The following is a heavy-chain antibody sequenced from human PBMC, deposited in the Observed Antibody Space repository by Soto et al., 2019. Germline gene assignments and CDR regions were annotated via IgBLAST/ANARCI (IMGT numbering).Heavy chain of an antibody. CDR1: GFSLSTSGVG. CDR3: AHRVGRYGYVSFDY. D-gene: IGHD5-18*01. CDR2: IYWDDDK. J-gene: IGHJ4*02. V-gene: IGHV2-5*02. Sequence: QITLKTSGPTLVKPTQTLTLTCTFSGFSLSTSGVGVGWIRQPPGKALEWLALIYWDDDKRYSPSLKSSLTIAKDSSKNQVVVTKTNMDTVDTATYYCAHRVGRYGYVSFDYRGQRTLVTVAS.